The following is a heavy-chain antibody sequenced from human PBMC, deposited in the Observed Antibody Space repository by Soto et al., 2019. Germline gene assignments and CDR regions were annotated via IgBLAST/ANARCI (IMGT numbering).Heavy chain of an antibody. Sequence: EVQLVESGGGLVQPGGSLRLSCAASGFTFSNYDMHWVRQAPGKGLEWVSAIGTAGDTYYPGSVKGRFTISRENAKNSLYLQMNSLRAGDTAVYYCVREASSGSYVDYWGQGTLVTVSS. V-gene: IGHV3-13*01. CDR3: VREASSGSYVDY. CDR1: GFTFSNYD. J-gene: IGHJ4*02. D-gene: IGHD1-26*01. CDR2: IGTAGDT.